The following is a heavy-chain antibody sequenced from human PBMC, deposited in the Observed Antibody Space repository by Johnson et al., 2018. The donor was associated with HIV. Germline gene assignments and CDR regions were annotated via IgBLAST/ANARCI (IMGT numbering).Heavy chain of an antibody. V-gene: IGHV3-30*18. CDR1: GFTFSSYG. D-gene: IGHD1-26*01. J-gene: IGHJ3*02. CDR3: AKDTGLGIVGAYFDI. Sequence: VQLVESGGGVVQPGRSLRLSCAASGFTFSSYGMHWVRQAPGKGLEWVAVISYDGSNKYYADSVKGRFTISRDNAKNSLYLQMNSLRAEDTALYYCAKDTGLGIVGAYFDIWGQGTMVTVSS. CDR2: ISYDGSNK.